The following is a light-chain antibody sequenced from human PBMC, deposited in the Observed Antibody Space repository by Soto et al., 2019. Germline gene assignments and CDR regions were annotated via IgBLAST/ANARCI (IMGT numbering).Light chain of an antibody. Sequence: EIVLTQSPGTLSLSPGERATLSCRASQSVSSNKLAWYQQKPGQAPRLLIYGVSSRATGIPDRFSGSGSGTDFTLTISRVEPEDFAVYFCQHYGDSSWTFGQGSRVEIK. CDR1: QSVSSNK. CDR3: QHYGDSSWT. J-gene: IGKJ1*01. V-gene: IGKV3-20*01. CDR2: GVS.